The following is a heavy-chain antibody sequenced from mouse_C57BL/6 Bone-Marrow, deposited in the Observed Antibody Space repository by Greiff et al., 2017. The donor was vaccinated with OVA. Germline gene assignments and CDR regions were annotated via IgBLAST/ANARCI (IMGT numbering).Heavy chain of an antibody. CDR3: ARHQGSPSWFAY. D-gene: IGHD3-3*01. V-gene: IGHV5-12*01. CDR1: GFTFSDYY. Sequence: EVQGVESGGGLVQPGGSLKLSCAASGFTFSDYYMYWVRQTPEKRLEWVAYISNGGGSTYYPDTVKGRFTISRDNAKNTLYLQMSRLKSEDTAMYYCARHQGSPSWFAYWGQGTLVTVSA. J-gene: IGHJ3*01. CDR2: ISNGGGST.